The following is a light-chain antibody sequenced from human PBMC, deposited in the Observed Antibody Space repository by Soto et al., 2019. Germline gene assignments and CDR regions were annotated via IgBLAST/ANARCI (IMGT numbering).Light chain of an antibody. CDR2: GAS. V-gene: IGKV3-20*01. J-gene: IGKJ4*01. Sequence: EIVLTQSPGTLSLSPGERATLSCRASQSVAGSYLAWYQQKPGQAPRLLIYGASSRATGIPDRFSGSGSGTDVTLTISRLEPEDFAVYYCQQYGSSPQIFCGGTKVEIK. CDR3: QQYGSSPQI. CDR1: QSVAGSY.